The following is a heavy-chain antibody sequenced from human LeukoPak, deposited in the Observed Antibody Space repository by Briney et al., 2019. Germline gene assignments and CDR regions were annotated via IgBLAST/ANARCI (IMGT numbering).Heavy chain of an antibody. CDR2: INPNSGGT. V-gene: IGHV1-2*02. CDR1: GYTFTGYY. CDR3: ARGGFTRVRGVINNWFDP. D-gene: IGHD3-10*01. Sequence: GASVKVSCKASGYTFTGYYMHWVRQAPGQGLEWMGWINPNSGGTNYAQKFQGRVTMTRDTSISTAYMELSRLRSDDTAVYYCARGGFTRVRGVINNWFDPWGQGTLVTVSS. J-gene: IGHJ5*02.